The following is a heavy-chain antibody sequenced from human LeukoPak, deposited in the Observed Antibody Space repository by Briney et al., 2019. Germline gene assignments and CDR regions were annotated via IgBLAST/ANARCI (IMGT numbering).Heavy chain of an antibody. D-gene: IGHD5-12*01. V-gene: IGHV3-9*01. CDR1: GFTFHQYA. CDR2: IRWNSGSI. Sequence: PGRSLRLSCAASGFTFHQYAIHWVRQVPGKGLEWVSGIRWNSGSIGYADSVRGRFTISRDNDKNSVYLQMNSLRAEDTALYYCAKDKAPLYSGYDWDLDFWGQGT. CDR3: AKDKAPLYSGYDWDLDF. J-gene: IGHJ4*02.